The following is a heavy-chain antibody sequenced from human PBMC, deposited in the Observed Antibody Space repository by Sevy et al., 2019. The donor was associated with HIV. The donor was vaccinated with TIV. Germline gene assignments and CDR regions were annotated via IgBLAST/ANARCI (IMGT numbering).Heavy chain of an antibody. CDR3: TKGSRATGSAFDI. J-gene: IGHJ3*02. CDR1: GFIFINYG. D-gene: IGHD2-15*01. CDR2: ISHDGSLK. Sequence: GGSLRLSCAASGFIFINYGMHWVRQAPGKGLEWVAVISHDGSLKYYADSVRGRVTISRDSSKNTVSLQMNSLRLEDTAVYYCTKGSRATGSAFDIWGQGTMVTVSS. V-gene: IGHV3-30*18.